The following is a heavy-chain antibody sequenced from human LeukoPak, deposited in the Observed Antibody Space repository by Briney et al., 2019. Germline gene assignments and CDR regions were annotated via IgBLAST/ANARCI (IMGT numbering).Heavy chain of an antibody. J-gene: IGHJ4*02. D-gene: IGHD3-9*01. CDR1: GFTFSSYG. V-gene: IGHV3-33*08. CDR3: AREKYDIXTXXXFDY. CDR2: IWYDGSNK. Sequence: PGGSLRLSCAASGFTFSSYGMHWVRQAPGKGLEWVAVIWYDGSNKYYADSVKGRFTISRDNSKNTLYLQMNSLRAEDTAVYYCAREKYDIXTXXXFDYWGQXTXVTVSS.